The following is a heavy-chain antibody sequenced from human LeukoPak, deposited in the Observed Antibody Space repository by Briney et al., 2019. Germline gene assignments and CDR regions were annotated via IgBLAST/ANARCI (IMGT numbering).Heavy chain of an antibody. CDR1: GGSISSGTYY. V-gene: IGHV4-39*01. J-gene: IGHJ4*02. D-gene: IGHD4-23*01. Sequence: SETLSLTCIVSGGSISSGTYYWGWIRQPPGKGLEWIGNIYYSGITYSNPSLNSRDTISVDTSKNQFSLKLSSVTAADTAVYYCASYGGNPGAFDYWGQGTLLSVPS. CDR2: IYYSGIT. CDR3: ASYGGNPGAFDY.